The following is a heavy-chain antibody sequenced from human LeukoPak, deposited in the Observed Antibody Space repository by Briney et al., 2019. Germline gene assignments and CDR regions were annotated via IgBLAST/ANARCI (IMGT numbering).Heavy chain of an antibody. V-gene: IGHV4-39*07. CDR2: ISYSGST. Sequence: NPSETLSLTCTVAGGSISSSSYYWGWIRQPPGKGLEWIGIISYSGSTNYNPSLKSRVTISVDTSKNQFSLKLSSVTAADTAVYYCARGGDIVVVVAATGAFDIWGQGTMVTVSS. CDR3: ARGGDIVVVVAATGAFDI. CDR1: GGSISSSSYY. D-gene: IGHD2-15*01. J-gene: IGHJ3*02.